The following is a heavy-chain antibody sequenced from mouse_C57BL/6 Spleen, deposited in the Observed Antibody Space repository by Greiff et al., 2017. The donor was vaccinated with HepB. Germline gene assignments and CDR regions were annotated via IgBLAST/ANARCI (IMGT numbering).Heavy chain of an antibody. CDR2: IYPGDGDT. D-gene: IGHD3-1*01. CDR3: ARRATSYYAMDY. Sequence: QVQLKQSGPELVKPGASVKISCKASGYAFSSSWMNWVKQRPGKGLEWIGRIYPGDGDTNYNGKFKGKATLTADKSSSTAYMQLSSLTSEDSAVYFCARRATSYYAMDYWGQGTSVTVSS. CDR1: GYAFSSSW. V-gene: IGHV1-82*01. J-gene: IGHJ4*01.